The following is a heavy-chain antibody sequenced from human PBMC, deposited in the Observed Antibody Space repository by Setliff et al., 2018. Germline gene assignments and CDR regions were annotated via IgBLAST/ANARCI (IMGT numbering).Heavy chain of an antibody. CDR2: IYYSGST. D-gene: IGHD6-13*01. CDR1: GGSISSYY. V-gene: IGHV4-59*01. CDR3: ARDRPIAAAGTFIRYYYYGMDV. Sequence: SETLSLTCTVSGGSISSYYWSWIRLPPGKGLEWIGYIYYSGSTNYNPSLKSRVTISVDTSKNQFSLKLSSVTAADTAVYYCARDRPIAAAGTFIRYYYYGMDVWGQGTTVTVSS. J-gene: IGHJ6*02.